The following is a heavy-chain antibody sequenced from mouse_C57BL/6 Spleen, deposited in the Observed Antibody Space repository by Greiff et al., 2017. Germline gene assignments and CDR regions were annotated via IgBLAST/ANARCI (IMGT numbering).Heavy chain of an antibody. Sequence: VQLKESGGGLVKPGGSLKLSCAASGFTFSSYAMSWVRQTPEKRLEWVATISDGGSYTYYPDKVKGRFTISRDNAKNNLYLQMSHLKSEDTAMYYCARDGHQPYFDYWGQGTTLTVSS. J-gene: IGHJ2*01. CDR2: ISDGGSYT. CDR3: ARDGHQPYFDY. V-gene: IGHV5-4*01. CDR1: GFTFSSYA.